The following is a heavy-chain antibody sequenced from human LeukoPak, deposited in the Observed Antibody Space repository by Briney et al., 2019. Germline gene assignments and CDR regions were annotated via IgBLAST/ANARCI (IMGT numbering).Heavy chain of an antibody. CDR3: ARGHPYYFDS. V-gene: IGHV3-9*01. D-gene: IGHD3-16*01. CDR2: ITWNSATI. Sequence: GGSLRLSCAASGFVFHDYVMHWVRHPPGKGLEWVAGITWNSATIGYAESVKGRFTISRDNAKKSVTLHMNSLSTEDTALYYCARGHPYYFDSWAREPRSPPPQ. J-gene: IGHJ4*02. CDR1: GFVFHDYV.